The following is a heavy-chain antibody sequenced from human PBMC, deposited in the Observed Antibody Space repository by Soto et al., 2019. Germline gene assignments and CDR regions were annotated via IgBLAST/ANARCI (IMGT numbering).Heavy chain of an antibody. CDR2: IWYDGSNK. V-gene: IGHV3-33*06. D-gene: IGHD2-15*01. J-gene: IGHJ5*02. CDR1: GFTFSSYG. Sequence: PGGSLRLSCAASGFTFSSYGMHWVRQAPGKGLEWVAVIWYDGSNKYYADSVKGRFTISRDNSKNTVYVQMNSLRAEDTAVYYCAKEAEDIVISWFDPWGQGTLVTVSS. CDR3: AKEAEDIVISWFDP.